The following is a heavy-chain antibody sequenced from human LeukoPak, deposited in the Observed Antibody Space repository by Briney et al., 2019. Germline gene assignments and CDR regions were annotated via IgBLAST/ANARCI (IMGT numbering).Heavy chain of an antibody. V-gene: IGHV1-2*02. Sequence: GASVKVSFKASGYTFTDHYMHWLRQAPGQGLEWMGLIKPYSGATNNAQKFQGRFTMSRDMSISKVYMELSSLTSDDTAMYYCARDHDFGPDYWGQGTLVTVSA. CDR2: IKPYSGAT. D-gene: IGHD4/OR15-4a*01. J-gene: IGHJ4*02. CDR3: ARDHDFGPDY. CDR1: GYTFTDHY.